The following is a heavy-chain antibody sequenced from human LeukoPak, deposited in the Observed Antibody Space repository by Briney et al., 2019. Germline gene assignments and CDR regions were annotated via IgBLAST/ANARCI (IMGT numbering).Heavy chain of an antibody. J-gene: IGHJ2*01. CDR3: ARVTGTWYFDL. Sequence: SETLSLTCTVSGYSISSGYYWGWIRQPPGKGLEGIGSIYQSGSTYYNPSLKSRATISVDTSKNQFSRKLSSVTAADTAMYYCARVTGTWYFDLWGRGTLVTVSS. CDR1: GYSISSGYY. V-gene: IGHV4-38-2*02. CDR2: IYQSGST. D-gene: IGHD7-27*01.